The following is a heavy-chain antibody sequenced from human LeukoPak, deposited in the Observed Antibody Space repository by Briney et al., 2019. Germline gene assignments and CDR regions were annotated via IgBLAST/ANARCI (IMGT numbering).Heavy chain of an antibody. CDR3: ARDDGYSSSCPLF. Sequence: SETLSLTCAVSGGSISSSNWWSWVRQPPGKGLEWIGEIYHSGSTNYNPSLKSRVTISVDKSKNQFSLKLSSVTAADTAVYYCARDDGYSSSCPLFWGQGTLVTVSS. CDR2: IYHSGST. V-gene: IGHV4-4*02. J-gene: IGHJ4*02. CDR1: GGSISSSNW. D-gene: IGHD6-13*01.